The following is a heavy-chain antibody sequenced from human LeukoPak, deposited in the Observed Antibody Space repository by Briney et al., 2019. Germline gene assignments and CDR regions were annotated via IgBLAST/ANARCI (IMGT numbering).Heavy chain of an antibody. D-gene: IGHD2-15*01. V-gene: IGHV3-15*01. J-gene: IGHJ4*02. CDR3: ATAYCSGGSCTLWNY. CDR1: GFTFRNHG. CDR2: IKSKTDGGTT. Sequence: GGSLRLSCAASGFTFRNHGMHWVRQAPGKGLEWVGRIKSKTDGGTTDYAAPVKGRFTISRDDSENTLYLQMNSLKTEDTAVYYCATAYCSGGSCTLWNYWGQGTLVTVSS.